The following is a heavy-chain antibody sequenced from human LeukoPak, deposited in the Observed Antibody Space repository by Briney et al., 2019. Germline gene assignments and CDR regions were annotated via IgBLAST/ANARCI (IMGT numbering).Heavy chain of an antibody. CDR3: AREGCGGDCYTPHPLGWFDP. CDR1: GGTFSSYA. J-gene: IGHJ5*02. D-gene: IGHD2-21*02. CDR2: IIPIFGTA. V-gene: IGHV1-69*05. Sequence: SVKVSCKASGGTFSSYAISWVRQAPGQGLEWMGRIIPIFGTANYAQKFQGRVTITTDESTRTAYMELSSLRSEDTAVYYCAREGCGGDCYTPHPLGWFDPWGQGTLVTVSS.